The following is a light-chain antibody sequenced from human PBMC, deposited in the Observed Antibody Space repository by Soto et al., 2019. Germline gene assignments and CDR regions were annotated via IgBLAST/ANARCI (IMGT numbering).Light chain of an antibody. J-gene: IGKJ4*01. V-gene: IGKV3-20*01. CDR2: GAS. CDR3: QQYGRSPT. CDR1: QSVRSSY. Sequence: EIVLTQSPGTLSLSPGERATLSCRASQSVRSSYLAWYQQKPGQAPRLLIYGASSRATGIPDRFSGSGSGTEFTLTISRLKPEDLAVYYCQQYGRSPTFGGGTKVEIK.